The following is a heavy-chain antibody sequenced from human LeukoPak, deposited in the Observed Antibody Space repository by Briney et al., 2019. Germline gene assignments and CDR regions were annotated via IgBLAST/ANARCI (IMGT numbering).Heavy chain of an antibody. CDR3: AKDRLRTMVRGVIVG. Sequence: PGGSLRLSCAASGFTFSSYGMSWVRQAPGKGLEWVSSINWNGDGTGYAQSVKGRFTISRDNAKNSLYLQMNSLRAEDTAVYYCAKDRLRTMVRGVIVGWGQGTLVTVSS. CDR1: GFTFSSYG. J-gene: IGHJ4*02. CDR2: INWNGDGT. V-gene: IGHV3-20*04. D-gene: IGHD3-10*01.